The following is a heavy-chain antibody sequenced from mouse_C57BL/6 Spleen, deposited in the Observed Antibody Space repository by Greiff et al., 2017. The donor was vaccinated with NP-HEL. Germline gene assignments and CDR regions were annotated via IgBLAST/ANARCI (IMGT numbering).Heavy chain of an antibody. CDR2: ISDGGSYT. CDR3: AREDYYGSSYYAMDY. J-gene: IGHJ4*01. V-gene: IGHV5-4*01. Sequence: EVQVVESGGGLVKPGGSLKLSCAASGFTFSSYAMSWVRQTPEKRLELVATISDGGSYTYYPDNVKGRFTISRDNAKNNLYLQMSHLKSEDTAMYYCAREDYYGSSYYAMDYWGQGTSVTVSS. CDR1: GFTFSSYA. D-gene: IGHD1-1*01.